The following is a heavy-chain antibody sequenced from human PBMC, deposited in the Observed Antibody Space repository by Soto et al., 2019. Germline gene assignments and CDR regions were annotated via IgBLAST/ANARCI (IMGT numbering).Heavy chain of an antibody. J-gene: IGHJ4*02. CDR3: ARGRYGDY. D-gene: IGHD1-1*01. Sequence: QVHLVQSGAEVKQPGASVKVSCKASGYTFTSYGITWVRQAPGQGLEWMGWISAHNGNTDYAQKLQGRVIVTRDTSTSTAYMELRILRSDDTAVYYCARGRYGDYWGQGALVTVSS. CDR1: GYTFTSYG. CDR2: ISAHNGNT. V-gene: IGHV1-18*01.